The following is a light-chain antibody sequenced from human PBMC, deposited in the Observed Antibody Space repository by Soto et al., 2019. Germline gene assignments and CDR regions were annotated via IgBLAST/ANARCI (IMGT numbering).Light chain of an antibody. V-gene: IGKV1-5*01. CDR3: QQYNSYWT. Sequence: DIQMTQSPSTLSASVGDRVTITCRASQRISSWLAWYQQKPGKAPKLLIYDASSLESVVPSRFSGSGAGTEFTHTIICLQPDDFVTYYCQQYNSYWTFCQGTKGEIK. J-gene: IGKJ1*01. CDR1: QRISSW. CDR2: DAS.